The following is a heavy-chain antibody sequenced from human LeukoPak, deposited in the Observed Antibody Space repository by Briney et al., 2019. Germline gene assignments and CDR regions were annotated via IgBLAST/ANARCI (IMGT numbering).Heavy chain of an antibody. Sequence: ASVKVSCEASGYSFRGFYMHWVRQAPGQGLEWMGWIIPNTGGTNYAQKFQGRVTMTRDTTISTAYMELISLRSDDTAVYYCAREWLMVVPGTVNLDYWGQGTLVTVSS. CDR1: GYSFRGFY. CDR3: AREWLMVVPGTVNLDY. J-gene: IGHJ4*02. D-gene: IGHD6-19*01. V-gene: IGHV1-2*02. CDR2: IIPNTGGT.